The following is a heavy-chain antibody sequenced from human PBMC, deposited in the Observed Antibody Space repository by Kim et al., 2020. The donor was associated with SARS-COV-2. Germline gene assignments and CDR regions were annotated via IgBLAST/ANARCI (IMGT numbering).Heavy chain of an antibody. Sequence: GESLKISCKGSGYSFTSYWISWVRQMPGKGLEWMGRIDPSDSYTNYSPSFQGHVTISADKSISTAYLQWSSLKASDTAMYYCARGFQGLAAAGRSFYYYGMDVWRQGTTVTVSS. V-gene: IGHV5-10-1*01. J-gene: IGHJ6*02. D-gene: IGHD6-13*01. CDR3: ARGFQGLAAAGRSFYYYGMDV. CDR2: IDPSDSYT. CDR1: GYSFTSYW.